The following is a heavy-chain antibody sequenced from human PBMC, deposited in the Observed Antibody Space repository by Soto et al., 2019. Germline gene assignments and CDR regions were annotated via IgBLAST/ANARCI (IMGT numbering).Heavy chain of an antibody. Sequence: GASVKVSCKASGYTFTSYAMHWVRQAPGQRLEWMGWINAGNGNTKYSQKFQGRVTITRDTSASTAYMELSSLRSEDTAVYYCARGGRWRDYYYYYMDVWGKGTTVTVSS. J-gene: IGHJ6*03. CDR2: INAGNGNT. CDR1: GYTFTSYA. V-gene: IGHV1-3*01. CDR3: ARGGRWRDYYYYYMDV. D-gene: IGHD3-3*01.